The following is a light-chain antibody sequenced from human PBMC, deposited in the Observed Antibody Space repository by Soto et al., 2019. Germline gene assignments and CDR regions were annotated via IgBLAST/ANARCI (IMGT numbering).Light chain of an antibody. CDR1: SSNIGNNY. J-gene: IGLJ1*01. CDR3: GTWDTSLRVFYV. V-gene: IGLV1-51*01. CDR2: DNY. Sequence: QSVLTQPPSVSAAPGQNVTISCSGTSSNIGNNYVSWYQHPPGTAPRILIYDNYKRPSGIPDRFSGFKSGTSATLGITGLQTGDEADYYCGTWDTSLRVFYVFGSGTKVTVL.